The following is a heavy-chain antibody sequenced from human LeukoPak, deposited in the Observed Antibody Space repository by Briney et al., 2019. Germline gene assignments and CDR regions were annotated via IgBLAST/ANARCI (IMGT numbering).Heavy chain of an antibody. CDR2: IWYDGSNK. J-gene: IGHJ6*02. Sequence: GGSLRLSCAASGFTFSSYGMHWVRQAPGKGLEWVAVIWYDGSNKYYADSVKGRFTISRDNSKNTLYPQMNSLRAEDTAVYYCARDNHIRYCTNGVCSRAPHGMDVWGQGTTVTVSS. CDR1: GFTFSSYG. CDR3: ARDNHIRYCTNGVCSRAPHGMDV. V-gene: IGHV3-33*01. D-gene: IGHD2-8*01.